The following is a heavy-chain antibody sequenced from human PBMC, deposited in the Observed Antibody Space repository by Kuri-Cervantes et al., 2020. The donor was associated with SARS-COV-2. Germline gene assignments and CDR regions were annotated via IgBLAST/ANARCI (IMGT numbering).Heavy chain of an antibody. V-gene: IGHV3-30*02. CDR1: GFTFSSYG. D-gene: IGHD4-11*01. J-gene: IGHJ4*02. Sequence: LSLTCAASGFTFSSYGMHWVRQAPGKGLEWVAFIRYDGSNKYYADSVKGRFTIPRDNSKNTLYLQMNSLRAEDTAVYYCAKDLLGGLHPFDYWGQGTLVTVSS. CDR3: AKDLLGGLHPFDY. CDR2: IRYDGSNK.